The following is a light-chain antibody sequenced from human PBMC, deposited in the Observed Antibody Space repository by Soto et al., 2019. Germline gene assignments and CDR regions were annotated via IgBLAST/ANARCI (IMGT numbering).Light chain of an antibody. V-gene: IGKV3-20*01. J-gene: IGKJ1*01. CDR2: GAS. Sequence: EIVLTQSPGTLSLSPGERAPLSCRASQSVSSSYLAWYQQNPGQAPRLLIYGASSRATGIPDRFSGSGSGTDFTLTISRPEPEDFAVYYCQQYGSSGTFGQGTKVDIK. CDR1: QSVSSSY. CDR3: QQYGSSGT.